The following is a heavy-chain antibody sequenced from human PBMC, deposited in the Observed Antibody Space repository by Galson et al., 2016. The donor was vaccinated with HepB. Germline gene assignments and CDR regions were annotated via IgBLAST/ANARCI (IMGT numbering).Heavy chain of an antibody. J-gene: IGHJ6*02. CDR3: GVHHPGIDV. D-gene: IGHD1-14*01. Sequence: SLRLSCAGSGFSLSSFDLNWVRQAPGMPLEWVSSISPSGNATYYADAVKGRFTISRDDSQNSLYLQVNSLRAEDTAVYYCGVHHPGIDVWGQGTTVTVSS. CDR2: ISPSGNAT. V-gene: IGHV3-21*04. CDR1: GFSLSSFD.